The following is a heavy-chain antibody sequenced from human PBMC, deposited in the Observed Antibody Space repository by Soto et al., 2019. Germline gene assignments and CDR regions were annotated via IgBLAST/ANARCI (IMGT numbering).Heavy chain of an antibody. Sequence: GGSLRLSCAAAGFTFNDAWMNWVRQAPGKGLEWVGHIKSKTDGGTTDYSAPVKGRFTISRDDSKNTLYLQMNSLKSEDTAVYYWYTDLWVSRALDYWGRGTLVTVSS. D-gene: IGHD3-10*01. CDR3: YTDLWVSRALDY. CDR2: IKSKTDGGTT. CDR1: GFTFNDAW. V-gene: IGHV3-15*07. J-gene: IGHJ4*02.